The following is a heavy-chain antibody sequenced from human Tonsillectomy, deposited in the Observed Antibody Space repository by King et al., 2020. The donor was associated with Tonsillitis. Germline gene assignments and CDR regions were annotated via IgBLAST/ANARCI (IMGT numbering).Heavy chain of an antibody. CDR1: GFTFDDYA. Sequence: DVQLVESGGGLVQPGRSLRLSCAASGFTFDDYAMHWVRHAPGKGLEWVSGISWNSGSIGYAEAVKGRFTISRDNAKNSLYLKMNSLRAEDTALYYCAKDIDPHYDYGDYYGDDAFDIWGQGTVVTVS. CDR3: AKDIDPHYDYGDYYGDDAFDI. D-gene: IGHD4-17*01. J-gene: IGHJ3*02. CDR2: ISWNSGSI. V-gene: IGHV3-9*01.